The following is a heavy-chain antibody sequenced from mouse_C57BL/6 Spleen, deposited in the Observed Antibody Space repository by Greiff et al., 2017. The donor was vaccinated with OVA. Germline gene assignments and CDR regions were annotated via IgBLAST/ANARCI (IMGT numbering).Heavy chain of an antibody. D-gene: IGHD4-1*01. CDR1: GFTFSSYG. Sequence: EVQRVESGGDLVKPGGSLKLSCAASGFTFSSYGMSWVRQTPDKRLEWVATISSGGSYTYYPDSVKGRFTISRDNAKNTLYLQMSSLKSEDTAMYYCARPANWDEGRFAYWGQGTLVTVSA. CDR3: ARPANWDEGRFAY. J-gene: IGHJ3*01. CDR2: ISSGGSYT. V-gene: IGHV5-6*01.